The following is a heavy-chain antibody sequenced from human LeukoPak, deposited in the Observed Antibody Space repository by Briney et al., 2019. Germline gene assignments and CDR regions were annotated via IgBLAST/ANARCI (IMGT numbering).Heavy chain of an antibody. CDR1: GYTFTSYG. CDR3: AGDGTVVNRYYYGMDV. CDR2: ISAYNGNA. V-gene: IGHV1-18*01. D-gene: IGHD4-23*01. Sequence: ASVKVSCKASGYTFTSYGISWVRQAPGQGLEWMGWISAYNGNANYAQKLQGRVTMTTDTSTSTAYMELRSLRSDDTAVYYCAGDGTVVNRYYYGMDVWGQGTTVTVSS. J-gene: IGHJ6*02.